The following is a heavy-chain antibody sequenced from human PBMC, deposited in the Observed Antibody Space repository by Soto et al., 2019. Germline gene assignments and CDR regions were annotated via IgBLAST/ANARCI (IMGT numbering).Heavy chain of an antibody. V-gene: IGHV1-69*13. CDR3: ARDNSTGKPFWYYYYGMDV. D-gene: IGHD1-1*01. J-gene: IGHJ6*02. CDR2: IIPIFGTA. Sequence: EASVKVSCKASGGTFSSYAISWVRQAPGQGLEWMGGIIPIFGTANYAQKFQGRVTITADESTSTAYMELSSLRSEDTAVYYCARDNSTGKPFWYYYYGMDVWGQGTTVTVSS. CDR1: GGTFSSYA.